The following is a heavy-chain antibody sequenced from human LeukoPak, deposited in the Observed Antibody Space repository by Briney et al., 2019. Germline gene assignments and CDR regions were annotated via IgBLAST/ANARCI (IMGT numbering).Heavy chain of an antibody. D-gene: IGHD3-9*01. CDR3: ARQCYDILTGYTTIPDY. Sequence: ASVKVSCKASGYTFTGYYMHWVRQAPGQGLEWMGWINPNSGGTNYAQKFQGRVTMTRDTSISTAYMELSRLRSDDTAVYYCARQCYDILTGYTTIPDYWGQGTLVTVSS. CDR2: INPNSGGT. V-gene: IGHV1-2*02. J-gene: IGHJ4*02. CDR1: GYTFTGYY.